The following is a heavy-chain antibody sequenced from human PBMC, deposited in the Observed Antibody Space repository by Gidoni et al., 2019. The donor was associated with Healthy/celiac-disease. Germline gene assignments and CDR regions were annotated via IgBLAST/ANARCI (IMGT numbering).Heavy chain of an antibody. Sequence: QVQLVQSGAEVKKPGASVKVSCKASGYPFTGYYLHWVRQAPGQGLEWMGWINPNSGGTNYAQKFQGRVTMTRDTSISTAYMELSRLRSDDTAVYYCARVGCSGGSCYSVVDYWGQGTLVTVSS. CDR1: GYPFTGYY. D-gene: IGHD2-15*01. V-gene: IGHV1-2*02. CDR3: ARVGCSGGSCYSVVDY. J-gene: IGHJ4*02. CDR2: INPNSGGT.